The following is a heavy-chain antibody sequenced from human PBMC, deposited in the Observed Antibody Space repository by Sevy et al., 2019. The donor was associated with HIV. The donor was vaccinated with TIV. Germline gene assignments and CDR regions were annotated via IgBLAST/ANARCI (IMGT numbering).Heavy chain of an antibody. CDR2: IIPTFDTA. J-gene: IGHJ4*02. D-gene: IGHD3-10*01. Sequence: ASVKVSCKASGDTLRKHAISWVRQAPGKGLEWMGGIIPTFDTANFPRKFQDRVTITADESMSTVYMELSSLRSEDTAVYYCARAGENLYYSYYDYWGQGTLVTVSS. CDR3: ARAGENLYYSYYDY. V-gene: IGHV1-69*13. CDR1: GDTLRKHA.